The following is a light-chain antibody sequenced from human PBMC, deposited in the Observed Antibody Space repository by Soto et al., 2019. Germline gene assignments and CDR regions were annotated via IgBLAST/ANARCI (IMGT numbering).Light chain of an antibody. J-gene: IGKJ2*01. CDR2: DAS. CDR1: QSVRTY. V-gene: IGKV3-11*01. Sequence: EIVLTQSPATLSLSPGERATLSCRASQSVRTYLAWYQQKPGQAPRLLIYDASNRATGIPARFSGSGSGTDFTLSISSLEPEDFVVYYCQQRSNWPRHTFGQGTKLEIK. CDR3: QQRSNWPRHT.